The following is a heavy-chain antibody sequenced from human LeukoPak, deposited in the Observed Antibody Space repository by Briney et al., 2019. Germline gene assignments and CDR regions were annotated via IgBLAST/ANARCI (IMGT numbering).Heavy chain of an antibody. V-gene: IGHV4-4*07. J-gene: IGHJ5*02. CDR2: IYTSGST. CDR3: ARDHWDIVVVPAAGRTSGWFDP. D-gene: IGHD2-2*01. Sequence: SETLSLTCTVSGGSISSYYWSWIRQPAGEGLEWIGRIYTSGSTNYNPSLKSRVTMSVDTSKNQFSLKLSSVTAADTAVYYCARDHWDIVVVPAAGRTSGWFDPWGQGTLVTVSS. CDR1: GGSISSYY.